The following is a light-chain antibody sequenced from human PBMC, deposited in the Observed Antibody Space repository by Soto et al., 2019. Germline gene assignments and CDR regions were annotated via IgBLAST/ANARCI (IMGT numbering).Light chain of an antibody. V-gene: IGKV1-5*03. CDR2: KAS. CDR3: QQANSFPLT. J-gene: IGKJ4*01. CDR1: QTISSW. Sequence: IQLTQSPSSLSASVGDRVTITCRASQTISSWLAWYQQKPGKAPKLLIYKASTLKSGVPSRFSGSGSGTEFTLTISSLQPDDFATYYCQQANSFPLTFGGGTKVDIK.